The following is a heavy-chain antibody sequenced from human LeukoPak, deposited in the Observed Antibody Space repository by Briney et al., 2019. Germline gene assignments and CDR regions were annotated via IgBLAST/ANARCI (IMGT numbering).Heavy chain of an antibody. D-gene: IGHD3-22*01. CDR3: ARDARGYGWRWFDP. CDR1: GGSISRGSYY. Sequence: SETLSLICTTSGGSISRGSYYWSWIRQPAGKGLEWIGRIYTSGSANSNLSLKSRVTISVDTSKNQYSLKLSSVTAADTAVYYCARDARGYGWRWFDPWGQGTLVTVSS. CDR2: IYTSGSA. V-gene: IGHV4-61*02. J-gene: IGHJ5*02.